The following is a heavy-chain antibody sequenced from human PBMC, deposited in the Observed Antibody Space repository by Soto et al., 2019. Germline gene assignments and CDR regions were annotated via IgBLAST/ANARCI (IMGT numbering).Heavy chain of an antibody. D-gene: IGHD2-21*02. Sequence: QVQLQESGPGLVKPSETLSLTCTVSGGPISSYYWSWIRQPPGKGLEWIGYIYYCGSTNYNPSLKSRVTLSLDTSENQFSLKLSFVTAADTAVFYCASGFGLRPETFDIWGQGTMVTVSS. V-gene: IGHV4-59*08. CDR3: ASGFGLRPETFDI. J-gene: IGHJ3*02. CDR1: GGPISSYY. CDR2: IYYCGST.